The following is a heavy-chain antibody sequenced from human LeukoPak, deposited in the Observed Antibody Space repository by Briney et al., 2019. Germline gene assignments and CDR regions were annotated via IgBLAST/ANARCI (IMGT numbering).Heavy chain of an antibody. V-gene: IGHV6-1*01. CDR1: GDSVSSNSAA. D-gene: IGHD3-10*01. J-gene: IGHJ3*02. CDR3: ARYYYGPGSANTFDI. CDR2: TYYRSKWNN. Sequence: SQTLSPACAISGDSVSSNSAAWNWIRQSPSRGLEWLGRTYYRSKWNNDYAASVKSRIIINPDTSKNQFSLQLDSVTPEDTAVYYCARYYYGPGSANTFDIWGQGTMVTVSS.